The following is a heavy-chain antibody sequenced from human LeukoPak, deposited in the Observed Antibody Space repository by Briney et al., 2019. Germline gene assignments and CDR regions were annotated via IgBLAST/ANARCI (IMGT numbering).Heavy chain of an antibody. V-gene: IGHV1-24*01. Sequence: ASVKVSCKVSGYTLTELSMHWVRQAPGKGLEWMGGFDPEDGETIYAQKFQGRVTMTEDTSTDTAYMELSSLRSEDTAVYYCATQADCSSTSCPIDYWGQGTLVTVSS. D-gene: IGHD2-2*01. CDR3: ATQADCSSTSCPIDY. J-gene: IGHJ4*02. CDR1: GYTLTELS. CDR2: FDPEDGET.